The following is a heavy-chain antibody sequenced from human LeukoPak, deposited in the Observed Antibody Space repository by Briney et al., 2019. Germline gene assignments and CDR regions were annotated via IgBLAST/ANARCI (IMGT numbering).Heavy chain of an antibody. CDR3: ARGGYCSSTSCYRSWWFDP. Sequence: ASVKVSCKSSGYTFTSYYMHWVRQPPGQGLEWMGIINPSGGSTSYAQKFQGRVTMTRDTSTSTVYMELSSLRSEDTAVYYCARGGYCSSTSCYRSWWFDPWGQGTLVTVSS. D-gene: IGHD2-2*01. CDR1: GYTFTSYY. CDR2: INPSGGST. V-gene: IGHV1-46*01. J-gene: IGHJ5*02.